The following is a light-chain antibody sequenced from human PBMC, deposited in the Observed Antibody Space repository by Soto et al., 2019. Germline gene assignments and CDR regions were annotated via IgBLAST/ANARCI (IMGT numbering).Light chain of an antibody. Sequence: QSVLTQPRSVSGSPGQSVTISCTGASNNVDGYNYVSWYQHHPGKVPQLIIYDVTKRPSGVPDRFSGSKSGNTASLTISGIQVEDEADYYCCSYAGTYTWIFGGGTKLTVL. CDR1: SNNVDGYNY. CDR3: CSYAGTYTWI. J-gene: IGLJ2*01. CDR2: DVT. V-gene: IGLV2-11*01.